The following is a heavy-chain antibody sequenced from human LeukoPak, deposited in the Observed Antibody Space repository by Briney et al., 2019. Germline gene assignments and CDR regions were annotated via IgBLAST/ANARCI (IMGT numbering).Heavy chain of an antibody. J-gene: IGHJ5*02. CDR3: ARDWYSGGWYRVWWFDP. V-gene: IGHV1-46*03. Sequence: ASVKVSCKASGYTFTSYYMHWVRQAPGQGLEWMGIINPRGGSTSYAQKFQGRVTMTRDTSTSTVYMELSSLRAEDTAVYYCARDWYSGGWYRVWWFDPWGQGTLVTGSS. CDR2: INPRGGST. D-gene: IGHD6-19*01. CDR1: GYTFTSYY.